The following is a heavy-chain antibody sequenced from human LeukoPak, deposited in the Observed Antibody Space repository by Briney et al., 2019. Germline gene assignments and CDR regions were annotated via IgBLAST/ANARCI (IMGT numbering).Heavy chain of an antibody. V-gene: IGHV3-74*01. CDR2: INSDGSST. CDR3: ARGPPWYFDL. D-gene: IGHD6-25*01. J-gene: IGHJ2*01. CDR1: GLIFRSYW. Sequence: PGGSLRLSCAASGLIFRSYWMHWVRHAPGKGLVWVSTINSDGSSTTYADSVKGRFTISRDNAKNTLYLQMNSLRVEDTVVYYCARGPPWYFDLWGRGTLVTVSS.